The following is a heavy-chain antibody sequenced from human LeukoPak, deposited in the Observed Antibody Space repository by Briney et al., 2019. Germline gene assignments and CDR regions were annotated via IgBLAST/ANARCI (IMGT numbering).Heavy chain of an antibody. CDR1: GGSISSGGYS. CDR2: IYHSGST. V-gene: IGHV4-30-2*01. D-gene: IGHD4-17*01. J-gene: IGHJ4*02. Sequence: SQTLSLTCAVFGGSISSGGYSWSWIRQPPGKGLEWIGYIYHSGSTYYNPSLKSRVTISVDRSKNQFSLKLSSVTAADTAVYYCARGGSDYGDLDYWGQGTLVTVSS. CDR3: ARGGSDYGDLDY.